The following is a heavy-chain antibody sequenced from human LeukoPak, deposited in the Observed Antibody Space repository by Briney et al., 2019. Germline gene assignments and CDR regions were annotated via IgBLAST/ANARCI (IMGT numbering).Heavy chain of an antibody. J-gene: IGHJ4*02. Sequence: PGGSLRLSCAASGFTFSNAWMSWVRQAPGKGLEWVGRIKSKTDGGTTDYAAPVKGRLTISRDDSKNTLYLQMNSLKTEDTAVYYCTTITYCSSTSCPGALDYWGQGTLVTVSS. CDR1: GFTFSNAW. D-gene: IGHD2-2*01. CDR2: IKSKTDGGTT. CDR3: TTITYCSSTSCPGALDY. V-gene: IGHV3-15*01.